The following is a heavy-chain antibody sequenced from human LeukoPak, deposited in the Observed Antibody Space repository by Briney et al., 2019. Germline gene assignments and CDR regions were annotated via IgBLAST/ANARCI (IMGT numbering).Heavy chain of an antibody. V-gene: IGHV3-53*01. CDR1: GFIVSSTY. J-gene: IGHJ4*02. D-gene: IGHD1-26*01. CDR3: AGGGVGTYSFDY. Sequence: GGSLRLSSAASGFIVSSTYMSWIRRAPGKGLQWVSVIFSGGNTYYADFVKARFSISRDSSKNTLYLQMNTLRAEDTAVYYCAGGGVGTYSFDYWGQGTLVTVSS. CDR2: IFSGGNT.